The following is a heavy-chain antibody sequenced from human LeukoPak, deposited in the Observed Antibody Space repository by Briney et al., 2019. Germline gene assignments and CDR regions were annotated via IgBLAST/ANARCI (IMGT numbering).Heavy chain of an antibody. CDR1: GGSISSYY. CDR2: IDTSGTT. J-gene: IGHJ4*02. D-gene: IGHD5-18*01. CDR3: ARGLGYSYGYLRDY. Sequence: SETLSLTCTVSGGSISSYYWNWIRQPAGKGLEWIGRIDTSGTTNYNPSLKSRVTMSVDTSKNQFSLKLSSVTAADTAVYYCARGLGYSYGYLRDYWGQGTLVTVSS. V-gene: IGHV4-4*07.